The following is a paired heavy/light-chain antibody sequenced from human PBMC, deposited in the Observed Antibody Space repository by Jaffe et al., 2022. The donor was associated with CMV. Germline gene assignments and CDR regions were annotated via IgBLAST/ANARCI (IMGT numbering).Light chain of an antibody. Sequence: ESVLTQSPGTLSLSPGERATLSCRASQSVSSNFLAWYQQRPGQAPRLLIYGASSRATGIPDRFSGSGSGTDFTLTISRLEPEDFAVYYCQQYGSSLTFGPGTKVDIK. V-gene: IGKV3-20*01. CDR3: QQYGSSLT. CDR2: GAS. CDR1: QSVSSNF. J-gene: IGKJ3*01.
Heavy chain of an antibody. J-gene: IGHJ6*03. CDR2: MYSSGST. CDR1: GDSISGRARY. CDR3: AREGAHSALKGTGYSYYYMDV. V-gene: IGHV4-61*08. D-gene: IGHD2-15*01. Sequence: QVQLQESGPGLVKPSETLSLTCSVSGDSISGRARYWSWVRQPPGKGLEWIGYMYSSGSTNYNPALKSRVTISIDTSKNQFSLKLSSVTAADTAVYYCAREGAHSALKGTGYSYYYMDVWGKGTTVTVSS.